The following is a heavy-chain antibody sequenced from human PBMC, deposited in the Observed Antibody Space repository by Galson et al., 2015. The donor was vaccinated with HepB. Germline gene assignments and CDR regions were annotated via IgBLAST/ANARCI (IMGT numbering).Heavy chain of an antibody. D-gene: IGHD3-3*01. CDR1: GYTFTGYY. CDR2: INPNSGGT. J-gene: IGHJ6*03. Sequence: SVKVSCKASGYTFTGYYMHWVRQAPGQGLEWMGWINPNSGGTNYAQKFQGRVTMTRDTSISTAYMELSRLRSDDTAVYYCARQVLNTISYYYYMDVWGKGTTVTVSS. V-gene: IGHV1-2*02. CDR3: ARQVLNTISYYYYMDV.